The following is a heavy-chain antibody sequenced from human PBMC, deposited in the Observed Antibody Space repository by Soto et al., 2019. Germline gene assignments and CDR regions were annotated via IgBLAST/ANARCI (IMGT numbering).Heavy chain of an antibody. D-gene: IGHD3-3*01. V-gene: IGHV3-33*01. CDR1: GFTFSSFG. Sequence: GGSLRLSCAASGFTFSSFGMHWVRQAPGKGLEWVSLIWYDGSKKSYGDSVKGRFTISRDNSRNTVYLQMNSLRADDTAVYYCARDASYYSLWSGYYPSRNGMDVWGQGTTATVAS. CDR3: ARDASYYSLWSGYYPSRNGMDV. CDR2: IWYDGSKK. J-gene: IGHJ6*02.